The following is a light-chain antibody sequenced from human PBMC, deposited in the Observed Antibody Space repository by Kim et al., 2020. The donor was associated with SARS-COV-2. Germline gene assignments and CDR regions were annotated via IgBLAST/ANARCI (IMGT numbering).Light chain of an antibody. J-gene: IGKJ1*01. CDR1: QTINNK. Sequence: SPGERATLPCRASQTINNKLVWYQHTPVQAPRLLIYDATTRATCVPARFIGSGSETDFTLTISSLQSEDFAVYYCQQSNDWPPLTFGQGTKVDIK. V-gene: IGKV3-15*01. CDR3: QQSNDWPPLT. CDR2: DAT.